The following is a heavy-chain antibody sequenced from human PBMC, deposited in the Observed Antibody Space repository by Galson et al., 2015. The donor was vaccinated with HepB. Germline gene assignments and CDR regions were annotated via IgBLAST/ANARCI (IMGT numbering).Heavy chain of an antibody. Sequence: CAISGDSVSSNSAAWNWIRQSPSRGLEWLGRTYYRSKWYDDYAVSVKSRITINPDTSKNQFSLRLNSVTPEDTAVYYCARDSRISSSWQYYYYGMDVWGQGTTVTVSS. CDR3: ARDSRISSSWQYYYYGMDV. J-gene: IGHJ6*02. D-gene: IGHD6-13*01. CDR1: GDSVSSNSAA. CDR2: TYYRSKWYD. V-gene: IGHV6-1*01.